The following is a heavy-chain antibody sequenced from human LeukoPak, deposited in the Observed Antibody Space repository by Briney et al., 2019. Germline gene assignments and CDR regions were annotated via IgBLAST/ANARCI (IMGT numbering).Heavy chain of an antibody. CDR1: GFTFSSYW. CDR2: IKQDGSEK. D-gene: IGHD1-1*01. Sequence: PGGSLRLSCAASGFTFSSYWMSWVRQAPGKGLEWVANIKQDGSEKYYVDSVKGRFTISRDNAKNSLYLQMNNLRAEDTAVYYCARDDSTTGTTWGNYYYYYYMDVWGKGTTVTVSS. V-gene: IGHV3-7*01. J-gene: IGHJ6*03. CDR3: ARDDSTTGTTWGNYYYYYYMDV.